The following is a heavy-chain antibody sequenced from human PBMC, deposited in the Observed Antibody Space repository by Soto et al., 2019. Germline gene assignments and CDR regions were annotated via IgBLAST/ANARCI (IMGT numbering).Heavy chain of an antibody. CDR1: GFTFSSYA. D-gene: IGHD6-6*01. J-gene: IGHJ4*02. CDR2: ISGSGGST. V-gene: IGHV3-23*01. CDR3: AKDRLSYSSS. Sequence: EVQLLESGGGLVQPGGSLRLSCAASGFTFSSYAMSWVRQAPGKGLEWVSAISGSGGSTYYADSVKGRFTISRDNAKNTRYLQMNSLRAEDTAVYYGAKDRLSYSSSWGQGTLVTVSS.